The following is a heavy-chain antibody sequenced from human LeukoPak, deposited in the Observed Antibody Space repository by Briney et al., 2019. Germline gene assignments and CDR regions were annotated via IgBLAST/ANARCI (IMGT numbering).Heavy chain of an antibody. CDR1: GGSISSGGYY. CDR2: IYHSGST. J-gene: IGHJ6*03. CDR3: ARGRLISTYYCSSTSCYTGPARRYYYYYYMDV. V-gene: IGHV4-30-2*01. D-gene: IGHD2-2*02. Sequence: PSETLSLTCTDSGGSISSGGYYWSWIRQPPGKGLEWIGYIYHSGSTYYNPSLKSRVTISVDKSKNQFSLKLSSVTAADTAVYYCARGRLISTYYCSSTSCYTGPARRYYYYYYMDVWGKGTTVTVSS.